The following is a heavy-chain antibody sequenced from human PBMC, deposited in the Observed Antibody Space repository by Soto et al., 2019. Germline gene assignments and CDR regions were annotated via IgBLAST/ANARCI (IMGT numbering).Heavy chain of an antibody. CDR3: ASDLVLGSGSLGY. CDR1: GFIFSSNW. D-gene: IGHD3-10*01. V-gene: IGHV3-74*01. J-gene: IGHJ4*02. CDR2: IRGDGADA. Sequence: EVQLVESGGGLVQPGGSLRLSCSTSGFIFSSNWMHWVRQAPGKGLVWVSRIRGDGADANYADSVKSRFTISRDNAKSTLYLQMDSLPVDETGIYFCASDLVLGSGSLGYWGQGALVTVSS.